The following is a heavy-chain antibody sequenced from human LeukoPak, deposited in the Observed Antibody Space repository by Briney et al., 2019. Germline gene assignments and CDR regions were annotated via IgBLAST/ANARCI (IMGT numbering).Heavy chain of an antibody. J-gene: IGHJ3*02. CDR2: INHSGST. Sequence: PSQTLSLTCTVSGGSISSGDYYWSWIRQPPGKGLEWIGEINHSGSTNYNPSLKSRVTISVDTSKNQFSLKLSSVTAADTAVYYCARGGITIFGVVRRPGALDIWGQGTMVTVSS. CDR1: GGSISSGDYY. CDR3: ARGGITIFGVVRRPGALDI. D-gene: IGHD3-3*01. V-gene: IGHV4-30-4*08.